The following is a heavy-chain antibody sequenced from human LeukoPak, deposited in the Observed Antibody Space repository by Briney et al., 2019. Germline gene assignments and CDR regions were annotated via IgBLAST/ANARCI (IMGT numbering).Heavy chain of an antibody. V-gene: IGHV4-39*01. Sequence: SETLSLTCTVSGGSIISTTDYWGWIRQPPGKGLEWIGSIYYSGSTYYSPSLKSRLTISVDTSKNQFSLKLSSVTAADTAVYYCARGLSAAVDYWGQGTLVTVSS. CDR3: ARGLSAAVDY. D-gene: IGHD6-13*01. J-gene: IGHJ4*02. CDR1: GGSIISTTDY. CDR2: IYYSGST.